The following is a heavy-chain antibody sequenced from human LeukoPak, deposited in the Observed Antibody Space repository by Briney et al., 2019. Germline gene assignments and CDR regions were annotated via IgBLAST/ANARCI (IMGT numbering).Heavy chain of an antibody. CDR1: GYTFTSYD. CDR3: ARVSRGSVWFRIAASGIYYFDY. V-gene: IGHV1-8*03. D-gene: IGHD6-13*01. Sequence: VASVKVSCKASGYTFTSYDINWVRQATGQGLEWMGWMNPNSGNTGYAQKFQGRVTITRNTSISTAYMELSSLRSEDTAVYYCARVSRGSVWFRIAASGIYYFDYWGQGTLVTVSS. J-gene: IGHJ4*02. CDR2: MNPNSGNT.